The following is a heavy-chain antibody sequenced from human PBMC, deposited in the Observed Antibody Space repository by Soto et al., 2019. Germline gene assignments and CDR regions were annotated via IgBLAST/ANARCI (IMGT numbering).Heavy chain of an antibody. Sequence: QVQLVQSGAEVKKPGSSVKVSCKASGGTLSSYTISWVRQAPGQGLEWMGRIIPILGIANYAQKFQGRVTITADKSTSTAYMELSSLRSEDTAVYYCARTRGDPEDFQHWGQGTLVTVSS. CDR1: GGTLSSYT. CDR2: IIPILGIA. J-gene: IGHJ1*01. CDR3: ARTRGDPEDFQH. D-gene: IGHD3-10*01. V-gene: IGHV1-69*02.